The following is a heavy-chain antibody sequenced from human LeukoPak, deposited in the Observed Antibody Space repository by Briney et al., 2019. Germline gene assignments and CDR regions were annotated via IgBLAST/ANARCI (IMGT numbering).Heavy chain of an antibody. D-gene: IGHD3-16*02. CDR3: ARVDGELSFDY. CDR2: IYYSGST. CDR1: GGSSSGYY. V-gene: IGHV4-34*01. Sequence: SETLSLTCAVYGGSSSGYYWGWIRQPPGKGLEWIGSIYYSGSTYYNPSLKSRVTISVDTSKNQFSLKLSSVTAADTAVYYCARVDGELSFDYWGQGTLVTVSS. J-gene: IGHJ4*02.